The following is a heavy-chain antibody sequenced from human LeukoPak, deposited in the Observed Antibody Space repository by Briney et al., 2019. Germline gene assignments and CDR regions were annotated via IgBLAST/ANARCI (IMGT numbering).Heavy chain of an antibody. CDR2: FDPEDGET. CDR3: ATDLGNCGGDCYFFDY. V-gene: IGHV1-24*01. CDR1: GYTLTELS. D-gene: IGHD2-21*02. Sequence: GASVKVSCKVSGYTLTELSMHWVRQAPGKGLEWMGGFDPEDGETIYAQKFQGRVTMTEDTSTDTAYMELSSLRSEDTAVYYCATDLGNCGGDCYFFDYWGQGTLVTVSS. J-gene: IGHJ4*02.